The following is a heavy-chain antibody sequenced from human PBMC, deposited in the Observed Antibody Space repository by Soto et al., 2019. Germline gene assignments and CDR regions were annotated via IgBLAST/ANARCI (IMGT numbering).Heavy chain of an antibody. D-gene: IGHD6-13*01. CDR3: AKDHLGSWYQKDYFDY. CDR1: GFTFSSYA. J-gene: IGHJ4*02. V-gene: IGHV3-23*01. CDR2: ISGSGGST. Sequence: EVQLLESGGGLVQPGGSLRLSCAASGFTFSSYAISWVRQAPGKGLEWVSAISGSGGSTYYADSVKGRFTISRDNSKNTLYLQMNSLRAEDTAVYYCAKDHLGSWYQKDYFDYWGQGTLVTVSS.